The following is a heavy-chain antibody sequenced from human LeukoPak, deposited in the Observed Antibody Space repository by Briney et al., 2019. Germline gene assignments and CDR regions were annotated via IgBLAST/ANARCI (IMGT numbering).Heavy chain of an antibody. Sequence: ETLSLTCTVSGGSISSSSYYWGWIRQPPGKGLEWVSYISSSSSTIYYADSVKGRFTISRDNAKNSLYLQMNSLRAEDTAVYYCAREDYYDSSGYWKPGTFDYWGQGTLVTVSS. J-gene: IGHJ4*02. CDR1: GGSISSSS. CDR2: ISSSSSTI. CDR3: AREDYYDSSGYWKPGTFDY. D-gene: IGHD3-22*01. V-gene: IGHV3-48*01.